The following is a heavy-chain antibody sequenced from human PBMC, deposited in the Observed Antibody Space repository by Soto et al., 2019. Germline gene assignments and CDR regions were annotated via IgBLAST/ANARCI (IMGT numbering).Heavy chain of an antibody. D-gene: IGHD1-1*01. Sequence: SETLSLTCTVTGGSMTSGDQYWTWIRHRPGEGLEWFGYIYHRGSLYYNPSLKSRVSMSVDTSKNQFSLNLSSVTAADTAAYYCARELPQRQGRNMDVWGQGTTVTVSS. CDR1: GGSMTSGDQY. CDR2: IYHRGSL. CDR3: ARELPQRQGRNMDV. J-gene: IGHJ6*02. V-gene: IGHV4-31*03.